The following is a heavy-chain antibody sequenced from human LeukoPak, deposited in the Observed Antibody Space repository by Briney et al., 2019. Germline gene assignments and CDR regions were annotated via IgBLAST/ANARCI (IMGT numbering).Heavy chain of an antibody. D-gene: IGHD3-3*01. CDR2: INHSGST. CDR1: GGPFSGYY. Sequence: SETLSLTCAVYGGPFSGYYWSWIRQPPGKGLEWIGEINHSGSTNYNPSLKSRVTISVDTSMNQFSLKLSSVTAADTAVYYCARAYQGFWSGYPLDYWGQGTLVTVSS. V-gene: IGHV4-34*01. J-gene: IGHJ4*02. CDR3: ARAYQGFWSGYPLDY.